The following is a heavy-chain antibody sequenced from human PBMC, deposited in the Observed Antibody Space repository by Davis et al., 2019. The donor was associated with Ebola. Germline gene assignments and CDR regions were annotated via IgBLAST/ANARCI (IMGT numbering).Heavy chain of an antibody. Sequence: SGPTLVKPTQTLTLTCTFSGFSLNTVGMAVGWIRQPPGKALEWLAVIFWDDDTRYNPSLRRRVTITKDTSKNQVVLTMTNMDPADTATYYCTREPVDIRAGIAGAFDPWGQGTLVTVSP. CDR3: TREPVDIRAGIAGAFDP. CDR1: GFSLNTVGMA. V-gene: IGHV2-5*02. D-gene: IGHD2-21*01. CDR2: IFWDDDT. J-gene: IGHJ5*02.